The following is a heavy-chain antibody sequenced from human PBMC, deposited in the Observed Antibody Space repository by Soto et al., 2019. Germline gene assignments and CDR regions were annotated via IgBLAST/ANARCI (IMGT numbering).Heavy chain of an antibody. CDR2: IYYSGST. CDR3: ARQFLYYDILTGYPNYYMDV. Sequence: SETLSLTCTVSGGSIISSSYYWGWIRQPPGKGLEWIGSIYYSGSTYYNPSLKSRVTISVDTSKNQFSLKLSSVTAADTAVYYCARQFLYYDILTGYPNYYMDVWGKGTTVTVSS. D-gene: IGHD3-9*01. V-gene: IGHV4-39*01. CDR1: GGSIISSSYY. J-gene: IGHJ6*03.